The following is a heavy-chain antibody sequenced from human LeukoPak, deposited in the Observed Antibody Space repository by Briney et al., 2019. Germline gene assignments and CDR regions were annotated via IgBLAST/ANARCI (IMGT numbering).Heavy chain of an antibody. D-gene: IGHD3-3*01. CDR3: ARVSQSYYDFWSGSPSHDAFDI. V-gene: IGHV4-4*07. CDR1: GGSISSYY. CDR2: IYPSGST. J-gene: IGHJ3*02. Sequence: SETLSLTCTVSGGSISSYYWSWIRQSAGKGLEWIGRIYPSGSTNYNPSLKSRVTMSVDTSKNQFSLKLSSMTAADTAVYYCARVSQSYYDFWSGSPSHDAFDIWGQGTMVTVSS.